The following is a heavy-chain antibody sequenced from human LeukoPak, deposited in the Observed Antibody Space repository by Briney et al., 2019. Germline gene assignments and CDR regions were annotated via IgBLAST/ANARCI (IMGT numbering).Heavy chain of an antibody. D-gene: IGHD3-22*01. J-gene: IGHJ3*02. CDR1: GGSISSYY. CDR2: IYYSGST. CDR3: ARARHWDYYDSSGEKDAFDI. V-gene: IGHV4-59*12. Sequence: PSETLSLTCTVSGGSISSYYWSWIRQPPGKGLEWIGYIYYSGSTNYNPSLKSRVTISVDTSKNQFSLKLSSVTAADTAVYYCARARHWDYYDSSGEKDAFDIWGQGTMVTVSS.